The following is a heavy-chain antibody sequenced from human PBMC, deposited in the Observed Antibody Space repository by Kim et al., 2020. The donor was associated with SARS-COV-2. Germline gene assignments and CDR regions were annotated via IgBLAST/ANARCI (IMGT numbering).Heavy chain of an antibody. D-gene: IGHD2-15*01. V-gene: IGHV4-59*01. Sequence: YNPSLKSRVTISVDTSKNQFSLKLSSVTAADTAVYYCARRYCSGGSCYDPWGQGTLVTVSS. J-gene: IGHJ5*02. CDR3: ARRYCSGGSCYDP.